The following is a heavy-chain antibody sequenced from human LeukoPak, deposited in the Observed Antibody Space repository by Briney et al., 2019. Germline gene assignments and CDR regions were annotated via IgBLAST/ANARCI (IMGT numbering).Heavy chain of an antibody. CDR2: MSNDGSLQ. J-gene: IGHJ4*02. V-gene: IGHV3-30*01. CDR3: ASHSNSWTSLAY. Sequence: GGSLRLSCAASGFRFSSYAMHWVRQAPGKGLEWVAVMSNDGSLQYYADSLEGRFIISRDNSKNTLYLQMNSLRAEDTAMYYCASHSNSWTSLAYWGQGTLVTVSS. D-gene: IGHD6-13*01. CDR1: GFRFSSYA.